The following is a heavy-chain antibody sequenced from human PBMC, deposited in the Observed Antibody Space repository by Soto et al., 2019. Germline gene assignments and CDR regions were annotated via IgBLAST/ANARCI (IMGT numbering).Heavy chain of an antibody. CDR2: ISYDGRKN. D-gene: IGHD2-2*02. V-gene: IGHV3-30*04. J-gene: IGHJ6*02. CDR3: ARGCSSSDCYTNYYYYYGMDV. Sequence: QVQLVESGGGVVQPGRSLRLSCAASGFTFSSFAMHWARQAPGKGLEWVAFISYDGRKNSYADSVKARFTVSRDNSKNTVYLQMNSLRAEDTAVYYCARGCSSSDCYTNYYYYYGMDVWGHGTTVTVSS. CDR1: GFTFSSFA.